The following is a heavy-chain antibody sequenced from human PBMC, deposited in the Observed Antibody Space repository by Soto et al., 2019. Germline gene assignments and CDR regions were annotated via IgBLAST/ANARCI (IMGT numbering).Heavy chain of an antibody. V-gene: IGHV1-3*01. J-gene: IGHJ6*02. Sequence: QVPLVQSGAEVKKPGASVKVSCKASGYTFTSYAMHWVRQAPGQRLEWMGWINAGNGNTKYSQKFQGRVTITRDTSASTAYMELSSLRSEDTAVYYCARLWWLSPYYGMDVWGQGTTVTVSS. CDR3: ARLWWLSPYYGMDV. D-gene: IGHD5-12*01. CDR1: GYTFTSYA. CDR2: INAGNGNT.